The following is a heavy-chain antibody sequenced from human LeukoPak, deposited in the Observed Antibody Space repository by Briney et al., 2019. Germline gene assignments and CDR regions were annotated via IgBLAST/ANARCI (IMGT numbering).Heavy chain of an antibody. Sequence: SETLSLTCAVYGGSFSGYYWSWIRQPPGEGLEWIGEINHSGSTNYNPSLKSRVTISVDTSKNQFSLKLSSVTAADTAVYYCARHIYSSAAWFDPWGQGTLVTVSS. CDR2: INHSGST. J-gene: IGHJ5*02. D-gene: IGHD6-19*01. V-gene: IGHV4-34*01. CDR3: ARHIYSSAAWFDP. CDR1: GGSFSGYY.